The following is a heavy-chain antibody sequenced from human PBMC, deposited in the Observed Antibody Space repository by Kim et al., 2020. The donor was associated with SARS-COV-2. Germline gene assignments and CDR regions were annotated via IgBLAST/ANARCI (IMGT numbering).Heavy chain of an antibody. D-gene: IGHD6-13*01. V-gene: IGHV1-24*01. J-gene: IGHJ5*02. CDR3: ATGPGIAAGDNWFDP. Sequence: QKFQGRVTMTEDTSTDTAYMELSSLRSEDTAVYYCATGPGIAAGDNWFDPWGQGTLVTVSS.